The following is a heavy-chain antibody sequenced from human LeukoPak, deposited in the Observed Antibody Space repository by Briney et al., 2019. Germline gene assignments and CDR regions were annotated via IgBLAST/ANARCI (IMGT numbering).Heavy chain of an antibody. J-gene: IGHJ5*02. D-gene: IGHD6-13*01. CDR1: GFTFSSYS. Sequence: GGSLRLSCAASGFTFSSYSMNWVSQAPGKGLEWVSSISSSSSYIYYADSVKGRFTISRDNAKNSLYLQMNSLRAEDTAVYYCAREGSSWYSPWGQGTLVTVSS. V-gene: IGHV3-21*01. CDR2: ISSSSSYI. CDR3: AREGSSWYSP.